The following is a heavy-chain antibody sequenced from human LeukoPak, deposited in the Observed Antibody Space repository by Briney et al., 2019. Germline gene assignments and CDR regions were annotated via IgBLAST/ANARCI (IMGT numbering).Heavy chain of an antibody. CDR1: GFTFSSYA. D-gene: IGHD1-26*01. Sequence: PGGSLRLSCAASGFTFSSYAMSWVRQAPGKGLEWVSVISGSGDNTYYADSVKGRFTISRDNSKNTLYLQMNSLRAEDTAVYYCAKFGSVGAKPDYFDYWGQGTLVTVSS. J-gene: IGHJ4*02. V-gene: IGHV3-23*01. CDR3: AKFGSVGAKPDYFDY. CDR2: ISGSGDNT.